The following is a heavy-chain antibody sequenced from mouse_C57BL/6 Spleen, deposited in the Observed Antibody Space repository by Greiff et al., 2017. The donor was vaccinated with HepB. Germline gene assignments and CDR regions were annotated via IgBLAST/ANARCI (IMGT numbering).Heavy chain of an antibody. D-gene: IGHD4-1*01. V-gene: IGHV5-9*01. CDR3: ARLDGTYYYAMDY. J-gene: IGHJ4*01. CDR2: ISGGGGNT. CDR1: GFTFSSYT. Sequence: EVQVVESGGGLVKPGGSLKLSCAASGFTFSSYTMSWVRQTPEKRLEWVATISGGGGNTYYPDSVKGRFTISRDNAKNTLYLQMSSLRSEDTALHYCARLDGTYYYAMDYWGQGTSVTVSS.